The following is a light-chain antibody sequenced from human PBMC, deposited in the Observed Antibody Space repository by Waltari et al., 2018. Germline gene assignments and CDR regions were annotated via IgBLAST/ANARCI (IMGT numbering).Light chain of an antibody. J-gene: IGLJ2*01. CDR3: SSYAGSYTMI. V-gene: IGLV2-11*01. CDR1: SSDVGGYHY. CDR2: DVI. Sequence: QSALTQPRSVSGSPGPSVPIHCTGTSSDVGGYHYVSWYQQYPGKAPNLMIYDVIKRPSGVPDRFFGSKSGNTASLTISGLQADDEADYYCSSYAGSYTMIFGGGTKLTVL.